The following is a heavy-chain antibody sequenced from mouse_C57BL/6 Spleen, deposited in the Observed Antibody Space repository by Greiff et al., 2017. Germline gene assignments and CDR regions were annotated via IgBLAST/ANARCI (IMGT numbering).Heavy chain of an antibody. V-gene: IGHV1-82*01. CDR2: IYPGDGDT. J-gene: IGHJ3*01. CDR3: AGSSSSGPAWFAY. Sequence: QVQLQQSGPELVKPGASVKISCKASGYAFSSSWMNWVKQRPGKGLEWIGRIYPGDGDTNYNGKFKGKATLTADKSSSTAYMQLSSLTSEDSAVYFCAGSSSSGPAWFAYWGQGTLVTVSA. CDR1: GYAFSSSW. D-gene: IGHD3-2*02.